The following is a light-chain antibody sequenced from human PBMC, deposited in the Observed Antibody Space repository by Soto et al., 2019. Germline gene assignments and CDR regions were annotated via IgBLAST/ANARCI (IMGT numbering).Light chain of an antibody. CDR1: QSVSSN. Sequence: EIVMTQSPATLSVSPGERATLSCRASQSVSSNLAWYQQKPGQAPRLLIYGASTRATGIPARFSGSESGTEFTLTISSLQSEDFAVYYCQQYNNWLGPFGQGTKVEIK. J-gene: IGKJ1*01. CDR2: GAS. CDR3: QQYNNWLGP. V-gene: IGKV3-15*01.